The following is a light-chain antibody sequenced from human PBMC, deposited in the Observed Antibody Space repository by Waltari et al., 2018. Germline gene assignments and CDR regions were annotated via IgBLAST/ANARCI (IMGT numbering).Light chain of an antibody. CDR2: DVS. CDR3: CSYTGTYTHWV. Sequence: QSALTQPRSVSGSPGQSVTISCPGTSNDVGAYNYASWHQQHPGKAPKLMIYDVSKRPSGVPDRFSASKSGNTASLTISGLQAEDEADYYCCSYTGTYTHWVFGGGTKLTVL. CDR1: SNDVGAYNY. V-gene: IGLV2-11*01. J-gene: IGLJ3*02.